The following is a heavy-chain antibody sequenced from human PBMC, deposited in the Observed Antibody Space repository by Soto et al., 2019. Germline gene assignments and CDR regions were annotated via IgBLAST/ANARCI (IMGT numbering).Heavy chain of an antibody. D-gene: IGHD6-25*01. J-gene: IGHJ5*02. Sequence: VQLVQSGAEVKKPGASVKVSCKASGYTFTTSGIRWGRQAPGQGLEWMVWISAYNGNTNYAQKVQGRVTMTTDTSTSTAYMELRRLRSDDTAVYYCARDYSSGWDRWFNPWGQGNLFTVSS. CDR3: ARDYSSGWDRWFNP. V-gene: IGHV1-18*01. CDR2: ISAYNGNT. CDR1: GYTFTTSG.